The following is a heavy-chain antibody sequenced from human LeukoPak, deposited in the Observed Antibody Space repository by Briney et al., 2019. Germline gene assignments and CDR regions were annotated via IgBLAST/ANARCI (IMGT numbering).Heavy chain of an antibody. CDR3: ARDFVGWRPGRWELLYDY. CDR2: IYHSGST. CDR1: GYSISSGYY. V-gene: IGHV4-38-2*02. J-gene: IGHJ4*02. Sequence: PSETLSLTCTVSGYSISSGYYWGWIRQPPGKGLEWIGSIYHSGSTYYNPSLKSRVTISVDTSKNQFSLKLSSVTAADTAVYYCARDFVGWRPGRWELLYDYWGQGALVTVSS. D-gene: IGHD1-26*01.